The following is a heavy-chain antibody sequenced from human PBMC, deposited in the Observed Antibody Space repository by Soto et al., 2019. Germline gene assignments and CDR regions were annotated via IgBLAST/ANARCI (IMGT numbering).Heavy chain of an antibody. V-gene: IGHV1-46*01. D-gene: IGHD3-22*01. Sequence: ASVKVSCKASGYTFTSYYMHWVRQAPGQGLEWMGIINPSGGSTSYAQKFQGRVTMTRDTSTSTVYMELSSLRSEDTAVYYCARDLCGGRYDSSGYYCGNYYGMDVWGQGTTVTVSS. J-gene: IGHJ6*02. CDR2: INPSGGST. CDR1: GYTFTSYY. CDR3: ARDLCGGRYDSSGYYCGNYYGMDV.